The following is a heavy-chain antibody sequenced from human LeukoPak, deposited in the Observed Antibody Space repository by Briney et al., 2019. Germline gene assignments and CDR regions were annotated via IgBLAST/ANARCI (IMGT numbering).Heavy chain of an antibody. V-gene: IGHV4-61*02. CDR1: GGSISRGSYY. J-gene: IGHJ4*02. Sequence: SETLSLTCTVSGGSISRGSYYWSWIRQPAGTGLEWIGRIYTSGSTNYNPSLKSRVTMSPDTSKNQVSLNLRSVTAADTAVYYCAREGSGYNYWGQGTLVTVSS. D-gene: IGHD3-22*01. CDR3: AREGSGYNY. CDR2: IYTSGST.